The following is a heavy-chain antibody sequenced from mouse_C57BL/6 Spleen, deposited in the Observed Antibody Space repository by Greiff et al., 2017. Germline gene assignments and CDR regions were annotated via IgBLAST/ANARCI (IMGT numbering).Heavy chain of an antibody. D-gene: IGHD2-4*01. CDR2: ISDGGSYT. V-gene: IGHV5-4*01. Sequence: DVMLVESGGGLVKPGGSLKLSCAASGFTFSSYAMSWVRQTPEKRLEWVATISDGGSYTYYPDNVKGRFTISRDNAKNNLYLQMSHLKSEDTAMYYCARDDYDVGYFDYWGQGTTLTVSS. J-gene: IGHJ2*01. CDR1: GFTFSSYA. CDR3: ARDDYDVGYFDY.